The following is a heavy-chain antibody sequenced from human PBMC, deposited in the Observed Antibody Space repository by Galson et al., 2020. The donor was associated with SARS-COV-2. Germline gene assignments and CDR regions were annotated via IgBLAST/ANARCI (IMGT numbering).Heavy chain of an antibody. D-gene: IGHD1-20*01. CDR3: VREGPSRSSNWYDDFDY. CDR2: IAKDGSKT. J-gene: IGHJ4*02. CDR1: GFKFSGYA. V-gene: IGHV3-30*04. Sequence: GGSLRLYCAASGFKFSGYAMHWVRQAPDKGLEWVAVIAKDGSKTNYADSLKGRFIISRDNSKNTLFLQMSSLRSEDTAVYYCVREGPSRSSNWYDDFDYWGQGTLVIVSS.